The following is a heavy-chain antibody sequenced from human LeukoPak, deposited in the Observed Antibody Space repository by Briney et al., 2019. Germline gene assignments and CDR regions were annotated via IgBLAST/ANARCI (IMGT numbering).Heavy chain of an antibody. CDR1: GXXFSXYA. CDR2: ISSNGGST. V-gene: IGHV3-64*01. J-gene: IGHJ4*02. Sequence: SGGSLRLSCAAXGXXFSXYAMHWVXXXPXXGLEYVSAISSNGGSTYYANSVKGRFTISRDNSKNTLYLQMGSLRAEDMAVYXXARGGYGDYWDFDYWGQGTLVTVSS. CDR3: ARGGYGDYWDFDY. D-gene: IGHD4-17*01.